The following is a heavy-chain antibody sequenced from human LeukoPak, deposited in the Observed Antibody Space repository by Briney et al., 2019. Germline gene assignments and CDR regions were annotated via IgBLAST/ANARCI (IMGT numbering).Heavy chain of an antibody. Sequence: SETLSLTCAVYGGSFSGYYWSWVRQPPGKGLEWIGEINHSGSINYNPSLKSRVTISVDTSKNQFSLKLSFVTAADTAVYYCARPFYDYIWGSYRYGAFDIWGQGTMVTVSS. CDR1: GGSFSGYY. CDR3: ARPFYDYIWGSYRYGAFDI. CDR2: INHSGSI. J-gene: IGHJ3*02. V-gene: IGHV4-34*01. D-gene: IGHD3-16*02.